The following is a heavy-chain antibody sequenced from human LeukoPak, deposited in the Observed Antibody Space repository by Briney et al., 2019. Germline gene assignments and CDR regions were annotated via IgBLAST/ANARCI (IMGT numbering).Heavy chain of an antibody. CDR3: ASVTGYSPH. Sequence: PGGSLRLSCSTSGFIFSSHDMNWIRQAPGKGPEWISYISSSGGTIHYADSAEGRFTVSRDNAKNSLYLQMNSLRAEDTAVYYCASVTGYSPHLGQGTLVTVSS. V-gene: IGHV3-48*03. J-gene: IGHJ4*02. CDR1: GFIFSSHD. D-gene: IGHD5-18*01. CDR2: ISSSGGTI.